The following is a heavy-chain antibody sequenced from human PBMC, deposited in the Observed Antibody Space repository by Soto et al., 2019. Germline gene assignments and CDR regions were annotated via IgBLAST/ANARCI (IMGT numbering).Heavy chain of an antibody. Sequence: QVQLQESGPELVKPSQTLSLTCTVSGGSISSGGYYWSWIRQHPGKGLEWIGYIYYSGSTYYNPSLKSRVTISVDTSKNQFSLKLSSVTAADTAVYYCAREGMGNGSGCYFGYWGQGTLVTVSS. D-gene: IGHD3-10*01. CDR1: GGSISSGGYY. J-gene: IGHJ4*02. V-gene: IGHV4-31*03. CDR2: IYYSGST. CDR3: AREGMGNGSGCYFGY.